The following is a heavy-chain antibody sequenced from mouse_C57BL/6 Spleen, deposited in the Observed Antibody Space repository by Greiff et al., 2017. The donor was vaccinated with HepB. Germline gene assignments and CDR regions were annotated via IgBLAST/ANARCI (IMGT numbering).Heavy chain of an antibody. CDR2: IDPSDSYT. Sequence: VQLQQSGAELVKPGASVKLSCKASGYTFTSYWMQWVKQRPGQGLEWIGEIDPSDSYTNYNQKFKGKATLTVDTSSSTAYMQLSSLTSEDSAVYYCARRDSSGYYAMDYWGQGTSVTVSS. J-gene: IGHJ4*01. CDR3: ARRDSSGYYAMDY. V-gene: IGHV1-50*01. CDR1: GYTFTSYW. D-gene: IGHD3-2*02.